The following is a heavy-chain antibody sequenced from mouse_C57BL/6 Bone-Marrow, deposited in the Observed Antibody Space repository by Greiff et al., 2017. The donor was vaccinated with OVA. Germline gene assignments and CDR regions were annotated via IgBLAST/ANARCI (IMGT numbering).Heavy chain of an antibody. CDR2: IYPRSGNT. V-gene: IGHV1-81*01. D-gene: IGHD2-1*01. CDR3: ARQGYGNYTGFAY. Sequence: VKLMESGAELARPGASVKLSCKASGYTFTSYGISWVKQRTGQGLEWIGEIYPRSGNTYYNEKFKGKATLTADKSSSTAYMELRSLTSEDSAVYFCARQGYGNYTGFAYWGQGTLVTVSA. J-gene: IGHJ3*01. CDR1: GYTFTSYG.